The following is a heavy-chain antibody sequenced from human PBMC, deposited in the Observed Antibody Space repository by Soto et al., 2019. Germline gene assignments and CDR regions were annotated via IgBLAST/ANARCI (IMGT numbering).Heavy chain of an antibody. CDR3: AREKYSSSPEAFDI. J-gene: IGHJ3*02. CDR1: GYTFACHY. Sequence: ASLKVSCKYSGYTFACHYIQWVRQAPGQGLEWMGWINPNSGGTNYAQKFQGRVTMTRDTSISTAYMELSRLRSDDTAVYFCAREKYSSSPEAFDIWGQGTMVTVSS. CDR2: INPNSGGT. D-gene: IGHD6-13*01. V-gene: IGHV1-2*02.